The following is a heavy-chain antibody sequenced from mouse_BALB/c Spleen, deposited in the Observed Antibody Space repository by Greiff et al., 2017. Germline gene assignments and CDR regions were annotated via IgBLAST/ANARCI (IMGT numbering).Heavy chain of an antibody. CDR3: ARGPYYYGSSYDYAMDY. CDR1: GFNIKDYY. D-gene: IGHD1-1*01. Sequence: EVKLQESGAELVRPGALVKLSCKASGFNIKDYYMHWVKQRPEQGLEWIGWIDPENGNTIYDPKFQGKASITADTSSNTAYLQLSSLTSEDTAVYYCARGPYYYGSSYDYAMDYWGQGTSVTVSS. V-gene: IGHV14-1*02. J-gene: IGHJ4*01. CDR2: IDPENGNT.